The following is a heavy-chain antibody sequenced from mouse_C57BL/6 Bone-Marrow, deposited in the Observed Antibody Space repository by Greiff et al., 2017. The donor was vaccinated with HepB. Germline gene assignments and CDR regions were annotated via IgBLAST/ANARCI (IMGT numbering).Heavy chain of an antibody. CDR2: IDPETGGT. CDR3: TRTIYYDYPWFAY. Sequence: QVHVKQSGAELVRPGASVTLSCKASGYTFTDYEMHWVKQTPVHGLEWIGAIDPETGGTAYNQKFKGKAILTADKSSSTAYMELRSLTSEDSAVYYCTRTIYYDYPWFAYWGQGTLVTVSA. J-gene: IGHJ3*01. CDR1: GYTFTDYE. D-gene: IGHD2-4*01. V-gene: IGHV1-15*01.